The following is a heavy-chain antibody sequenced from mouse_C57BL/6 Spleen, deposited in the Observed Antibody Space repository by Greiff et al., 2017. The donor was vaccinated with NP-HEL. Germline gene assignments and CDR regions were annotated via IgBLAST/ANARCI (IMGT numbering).Heavy chain of an antibody. CDR3: ARGYYGSSRHWYFDV. CDR1: GYTFTTYP. J-gene: IGHJ1*03. CDR2: FHPYNDDT. D-gene: IGHD1-1*01. V-gene: IGHV1-47*01. Sequence: VKLMESGAELVKPGASVKMSCKASGYTFTTYPIEWMKQNHGKSLEWIGNFHPYNDDTKYNEKFKGKATLTVEKSSSTVYLELSRLTSDDSAVYYCARGYYGSSRHWYFDVWGTGTTVTVSS.